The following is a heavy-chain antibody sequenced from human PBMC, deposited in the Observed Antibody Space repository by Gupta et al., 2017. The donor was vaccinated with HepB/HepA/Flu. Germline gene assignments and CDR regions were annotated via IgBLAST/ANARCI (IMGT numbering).Heavy chain of an antibody. CDR2: MNPNSGNT. J-gene: IGHJ3*02. CDR1: GYTFTSYD. CDR3: ALLIVVVPAAPGRAFDI. Sequence: QVQLVQSGAEVKKPGASVKVSCKASGYTFTSYDINWVRQATGQGLEWMGWMNPNSGNTGYAQKFQGRVTITRNTSISTAYMELSSLRSEDTAVYYCALLIVVVPAAPGRAFDIWGQGTMVTVSS. V-gene: IGHV1-8*03. D-gene: IGHD2-2*01.